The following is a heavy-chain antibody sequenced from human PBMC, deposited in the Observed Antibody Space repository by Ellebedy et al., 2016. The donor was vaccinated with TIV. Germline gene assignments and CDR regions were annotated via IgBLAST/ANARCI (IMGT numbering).Heavy chain of an antibody. CDR1: GFTFSTYP. CDR3: AREGGTYYSAHFDQ. D-gene: IGHD1-26*01. J-gene: IGHJ4*02. V-gene: IGHV3-23*01. CDR2: ISANGGTT. Sequence: GESLKISCAASGFTFSTYPMNWVRQAPGKGLEWVSIISANGGTTYYADSVKGRFTISRDNFGNMLYLQMNSLGAEDTAVYYCAREGGTYYSAHFDQWGQGTPVTVSS.